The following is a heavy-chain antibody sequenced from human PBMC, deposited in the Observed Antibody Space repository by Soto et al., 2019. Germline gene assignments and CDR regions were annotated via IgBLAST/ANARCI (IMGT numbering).Heavy chain of an antibody. CDR3: ARDFHDILTGSRGPYYYGMDV. V-gene: IGHV1-18*01. CDR1: GYPFTSYG. Sequence: ASVKVSCKASGYPFTSYGISWVRQAPGQGLEWMGWISAYNGNTNYAQKLQGRVTMTTDTSTSTAYMELRSLRSDGTAVYYCARDFHDILTGSRGPYYYGMDVWGQGTTVTVSS. D-gene: IGHD3-9*01. J-gene: IGHJ6*02. CDR2: ISAYNGNT.